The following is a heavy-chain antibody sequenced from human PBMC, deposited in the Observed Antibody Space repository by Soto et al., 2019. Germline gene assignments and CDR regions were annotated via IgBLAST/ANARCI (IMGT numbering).Heavy chain of an antibody. CDR1: GGSISSSSYY. V-gene: IGHV4-39*01. CDR3: ARPNLGYYDSSGPPGFDP. D-gene: IGHD3-22*01. CDR2: IYYSGST. J-gene: IGHJ5*02. Sequence: PSETLSLTCTVSGGSISSSSYYWGWIRQPPGKGLEWIGSIYYSGSTYYNPSLKSRVTISVDTSKNQFSLKLSSVTAADTAVYYCARPNLGYYDSSGPPGFDPWGQGTLVTVSS.